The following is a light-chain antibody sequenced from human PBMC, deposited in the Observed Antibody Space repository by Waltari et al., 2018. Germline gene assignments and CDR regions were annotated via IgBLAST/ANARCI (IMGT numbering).Light chain of an antibody. CDR3: QKYYSIPYT. Sequence: DIVMTQSPDSLAVALGERATLNCQSSQSILYSSNNKNYLAWYQHKPGQPPNLLIYWASTRESGVPDRFSGSGSGTDFTLTISRLQAEDVAIYYCQKYYSIPYTFGQGTKLEIK. V-gene: IGKV4-1*01. J-gene: IGKJ2*01. CDR2: WAS. CDR1: QSILYSSNNKNY.